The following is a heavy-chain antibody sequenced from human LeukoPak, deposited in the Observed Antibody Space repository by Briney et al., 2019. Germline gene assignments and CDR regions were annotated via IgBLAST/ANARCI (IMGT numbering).Heavy chain of an antibody. J-gene: IGHJ6*03. V-gene: IGHV3-21*01. CDR1: GFTFSSYS. Sequence: GGSLRLSCAASGFTFSSYSMNWVRQAPGKGLEWVSSISTSSSYIYYADSVKGRFTISRDNAKNSLHLQMNSLRAEDTAVYYCARDQWLQSNYYMDVWGKGTTVTVSS. D-gene: IGHD5-24*01. CDR2: ISTSSSYI. CDR3: ARDQWLQSNYYMDV.